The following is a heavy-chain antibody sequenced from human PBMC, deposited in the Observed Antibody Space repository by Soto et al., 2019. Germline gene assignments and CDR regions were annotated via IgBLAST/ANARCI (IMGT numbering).Heavy chain of an antibody. CDR1: GYTFTSYG. CDR3: ARAYYDFWSGYLDAFDI. J-gene: IGHJ3*02. D-gene: IGHD3-3*01. Sequence: ASVKVSCKASGYTFTSYGISWVRQAPGQGLEWMGWISAYNGNTNYAQKLQGRVTMTTDTSTSTAYMELRSLRSDDTAVYYCARAYYDFWSGYLDAFDIWGQGIMVTVSS. CDR2: ISAYNGNT. V-gene: IGHV1-18*01.